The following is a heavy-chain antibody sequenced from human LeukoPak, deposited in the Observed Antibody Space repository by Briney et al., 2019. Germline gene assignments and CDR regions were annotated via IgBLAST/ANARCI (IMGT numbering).Heavy chain of an antibody. D-gene: IGHD6-19*01. CDR2: ISGTVGST. CDR3: AKDRGSIAVAGIDY. J-gene: IGHJ4*02. V-gene: IGHV3-23*01. Sequence: PGGSLRLSCAASGFTFSSYAMSWVRQAPGKGLEWVSAISGTVGSTYYADSVKGRFTISRDNSKNTLYLQMNSLRAEDTAVYYCAKDRGSIAVAGIDYWGQGTLVTVPS. CDR1: GFTFSSYA.